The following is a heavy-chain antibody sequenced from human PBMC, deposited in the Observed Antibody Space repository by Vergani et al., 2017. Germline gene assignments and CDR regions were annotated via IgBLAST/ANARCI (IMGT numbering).Heavy chain of an antibody. CDR2: IYYSGST. D-gene: IGHD5-18*01. Sequence: QVQLQESGPGLVKPSQTLSLTCTVSGGSISSGGYYWCWIRQHPGKGLGWIGYIYYSGSTYYNPSLKSRVTISVDTSKNQFSLKLSSVTAADTAVYYCARSPPSIQLWSYYNWFDPWGQGTLVTVSS. CDR1: GGSISSGGYY. V-gene: IGHV4-31*03. CDR3: ARSPPSIQLWSYYNWFDP. J-gene: IGHJ5*02.